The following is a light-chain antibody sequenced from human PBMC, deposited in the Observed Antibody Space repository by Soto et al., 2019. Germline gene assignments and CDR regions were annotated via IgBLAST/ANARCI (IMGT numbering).Light chain of an antibody. CDR2: GAS. Sequence: EFVLTQAPGTLSLSPGEGATLSCRASQSVSSNLARYQQKPGQAPRLLIYGASTRATGIPARFSGSGSGTEFTLTISSLQSEDFAVYYCQQYNNWPPLTFGGGTKVDI. V-gene: IGKV3-15*01. J-gene: IGKJ4*01. CDR3: QQYNNWPPLT. CDR1: QSVSSN.